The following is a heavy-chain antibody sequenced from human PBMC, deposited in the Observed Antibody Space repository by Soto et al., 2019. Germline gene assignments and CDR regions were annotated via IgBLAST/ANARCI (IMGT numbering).Heavy chain of an antibody. CDR1: GFTFSDYY. Sequence: QVQLVESGGGLVKPGGSLRLSCAASGFTFSDYYMSWIRQAPGKGLEWVSYISSSGSTIYYADSVKGRFTISRDNAKNSLYLQMNSLRAEDTAVYYCARAPRPFRYCSSTSCYLRKGGYYYYYYGMDVWGQGTTVTVSS. CDR3: ARAPRPFRYCSSTSCYLRKGGYYYYYYGMDV. CDR2: ISSSGSTI. D-gene: IGHD2-2*01. V-gene: IGHV3-11*01. J-gene: IGHJ6*02.